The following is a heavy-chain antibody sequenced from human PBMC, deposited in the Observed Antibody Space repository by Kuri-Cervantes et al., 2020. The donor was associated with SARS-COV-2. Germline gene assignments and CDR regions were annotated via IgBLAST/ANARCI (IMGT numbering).Heavy chain of an antibody. D-gene: IGHD6-6*01. CDR3: AKVDSSSSYYYYYGIDV. CDR1: GFTFSSYA. CDR2: IDGSSGYT. V-gene: IGHV3-23*01. J-gene: IGHJ6*02. Sequence: GESLKISCAASGFTFSSYAMSWVRQAPGKGLEWVSAIDGSSGYTYYADSVKDRCTISRDNSKNTLYLQMNSLRAEDTAVYYCAKVDSSSSYYYYYGIDVWGQGTTVTVSS.